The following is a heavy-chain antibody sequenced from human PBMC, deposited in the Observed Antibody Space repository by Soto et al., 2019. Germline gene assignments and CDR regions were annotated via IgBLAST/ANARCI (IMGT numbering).Heavy chain of an antibody. CDR3: VSSRSAIYGDAFDV. CDR1: GDSISSYF. D-gene: IGHD2-2*01. J-gene: IGHJ3*01. V-gene: IGHV4-59*03. Sequence: SETLSLTCSVAGDSISSYFKNWIRQPPGKGLEWIGCIYDDGSTKYNPSLESRVTILLDTSKNEFSLRLRSVTSADTAVYYCVSSRSAIYGDAFDVWGQGTMVTVSS. CDR2: IYDDGST.